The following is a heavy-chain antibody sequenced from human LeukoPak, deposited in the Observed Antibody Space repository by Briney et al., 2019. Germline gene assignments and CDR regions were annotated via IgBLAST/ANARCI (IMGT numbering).Heavy chain of an antibody. CDR2: IHYTGST. D-gene: IGHD3-16*01. CDR1: GGSITGHY. CDR3: ARLYALGAEEFDP. J-gene: IGHJ5*02. V-gene: IGHV4-59*11. Sequence: SSETLSLTCTVSGGSITGHYWSWIRQPPGKGLEWIGYIHYTGSTNYNPSLNSRITMSVDTPNNQFSLRLTSVTATDTAVYYCARLYALGAEEFDPWGQGALVTVSS.